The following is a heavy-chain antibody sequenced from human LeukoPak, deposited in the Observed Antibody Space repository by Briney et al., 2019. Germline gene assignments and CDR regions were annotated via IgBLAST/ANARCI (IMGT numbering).Heavy chain of an antibody. CDR1: GGSISSGGYS. CDR2: IYHSGST. J-gene: IGHJ5*02. CDR3: ARSCSSTSCYRGWFDP. D-gene: IGHD2-2*02. V-gene: IGHV4-30-2*01. Sequence: PSETLSLTCTVSGGSISSGGYSWSWIRQPPGKGLEWIGYIYHSGSTYYNPSLKSRVTISVDRSKNQFSLKLSSVTAADTAVYYCARSCSSTSCYRGWFDPWGQGTLVTVSS.